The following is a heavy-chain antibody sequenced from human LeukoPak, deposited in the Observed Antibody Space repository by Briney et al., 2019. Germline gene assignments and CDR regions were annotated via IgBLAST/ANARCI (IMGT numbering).Heavy chain of an antibody. D-gene: IGHD1-26*01. CDR3: ARDGVGATMFDY. V-gene: IGHV4-4*07. J-gene: IGHJ4*02. Sequence: SETLSLTCTVSGGSITSYDWSWIRQPAGKGLEWIGRIYTSGSTNYNPSLKSRVTMSVDTSKNQFSLKLSSVTAADTAVYYCARDGVGATMFDYWGQGTLVTVSS. CDR2: IYTSGST. CDR1: GGSITSYD.